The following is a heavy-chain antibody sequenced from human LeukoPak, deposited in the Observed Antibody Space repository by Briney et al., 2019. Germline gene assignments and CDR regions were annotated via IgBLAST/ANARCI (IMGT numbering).Heavy chain of an antibody. Sequence: SXXLSLTCTVSGGSISSSSYYWGWIRQPPGKGLEWIGSIYYSGSTYYNPSLKSRVTISVDTSKNQFSLKLSSVTAADTAVYYCARRNDFWSGHYFDYWGQGTLVTVSS. CDR1: GGSISSSSYY. CDR3: ARRNDFWSGHYFDY. CDR2: IYYSGST. V-gene: IGHV4-39*01. J-gene: IGHJ4*02. D-gene: IGHD3-3*01.